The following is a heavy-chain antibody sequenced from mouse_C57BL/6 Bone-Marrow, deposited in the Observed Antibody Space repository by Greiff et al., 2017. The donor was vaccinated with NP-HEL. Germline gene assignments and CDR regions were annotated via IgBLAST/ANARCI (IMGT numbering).Heavy chain of an antibody. CDR2: ISSGSSTI. V-gene: IGHV5-17*01. CDR1: GFTFSDYG. CDR3: ARPGDWGVDY. D-gene: IGHD4-1*01. J-gene: IGHJ2*01. Sequence: DVKLVESGGGLVKPGGSLKLFCAASGFTFSDYGMHWVRQAPEKGLEWVAYISSGSSTIYYADTVKGRFTISRDNAKNTLFLQMTSLRSEDTAMYYCARPGDWGVDYWGQGTTLTVSS.